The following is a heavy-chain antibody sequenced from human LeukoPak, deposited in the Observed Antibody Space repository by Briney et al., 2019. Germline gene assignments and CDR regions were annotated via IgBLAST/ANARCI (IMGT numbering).Heavy chain of an antibody. CDR3: VREGSGHYFYFFDY. Sequence: PGGSLRLSCAASGFTFSSYWMSWVRQAPGKGLEWVANIKQDGSEKYYVDSVKGRFTISRDNAKNSLYLQMNSLRAEDTAVYYCVREGSGHYFYFFDYWGQGTLVTVSS. D-gene: IGHD4-17*01. J-gene: IGHJ4*02. CDR2: IKQDGSEK. CDR1: GFTFSSYW. V-gene: IGHV3-7*01.